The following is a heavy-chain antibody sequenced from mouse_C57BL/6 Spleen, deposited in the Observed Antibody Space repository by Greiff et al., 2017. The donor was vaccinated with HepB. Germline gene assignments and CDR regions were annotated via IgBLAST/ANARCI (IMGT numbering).Heavy chain of an antibody. J-gene: IGHJ3*01. D-gene: IGHD2-4*01. CDR2: IDPETGGT. CDR3: TRGKFYDYDGSWFAY. Sequence: SGAELVRPGASVTLSCKASGYTFTDYEMHWVKQTPVHGLEWIGAIDPETGGTAYNQKFKGKAILTADKSSSTAYMELRSLTSEDSAVYYCTRGKFYDYDGSWFAYWGQGTLVTISA. V-gene: IGHV1-15*01. CDR1: GYTFTDYE.